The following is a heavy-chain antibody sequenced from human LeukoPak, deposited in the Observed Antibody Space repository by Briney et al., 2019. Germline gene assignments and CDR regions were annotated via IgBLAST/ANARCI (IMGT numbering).Heavy chain of an antibody. CDR2: IYHSGST. J-gene: IGHJ4*02. CDR1: GYSISSGYY. CDR3: ARGPTYCSSSSCLQGE. V-gene: IGHV4-38-2*02. Sequence: KPSETLSLTCTVSGYSISSGYYWGWIRQPPGKGLEWIGSIYHSGSTYYNPSLKSRVTISVDTSKNQFSLKLSSVTAADTAVYYCARGPTYCSSSSCLQGEWGQGTLVTVSS. D-gene: IGHD2-15*01.